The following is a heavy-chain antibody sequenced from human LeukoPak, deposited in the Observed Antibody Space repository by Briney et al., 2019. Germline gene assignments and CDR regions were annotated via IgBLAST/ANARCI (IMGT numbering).Heavy chain of an antibody. Sequence: GGSLRLSCAASGFTVSSNYMSWVRQPPGKGLEWVAFIRYDGSNKYYADSVKGRFTISRDNSKNTLYLQMNSLRAEDTAVYYCAKVAVAGQGGDYWGQGTLVTVSS. CDR1: GFTVSSNY. CDR2: IRYDGSNK. J-gene: IGHJ4*02. V-gene: IGHV3-30*02. CDR3: AKVAVAGQGGDY. D-gene: IGHD6-19*01.